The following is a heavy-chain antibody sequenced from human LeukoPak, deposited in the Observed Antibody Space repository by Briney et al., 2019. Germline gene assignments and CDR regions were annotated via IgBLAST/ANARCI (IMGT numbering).Heavy chain of an antibody. CDR2: ISAYNGNR. V-gene: IGHV1-18*01. J-gene: IGHJ6*03. Sequence: GASVKVSCKASGYTFTSYGISWVRQAPGQGLEWVGWISAYNGNRNYAQKLQGRVNMTTDTSTSTAYMELRSLRSDDTAVYYCARELEGSSGSYSHRKWLYYYYYYMDVWGKGTTVTISS. CDR3: ARELEGSSGSYSHRKWLYYYYYYMDV. CDR1: GYTFTSYG. D-gene: IGHD3-10*01.